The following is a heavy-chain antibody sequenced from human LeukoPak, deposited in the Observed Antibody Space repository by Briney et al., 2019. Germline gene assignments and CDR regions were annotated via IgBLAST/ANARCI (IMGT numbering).Heavy chain of an antibody. J-gene: IGHJ4*02. D-gene: IGHD5-18*01. Sequence: GGSLRLSCAASGFTFSSYGMHWVRQAPGMGLEWVAFIRYDGSNKYHADSVKGRFTISRDNSKNTLYLQMNSLRAEDTAVYYCAKAVQLWSHFDYWGQGTLVTVSS. CDR2: IRYDGSNK. CDR1: GFTFSSYG. V-gene: IGHV3-30*02. CDR3: AKAVQLWSHFDY.